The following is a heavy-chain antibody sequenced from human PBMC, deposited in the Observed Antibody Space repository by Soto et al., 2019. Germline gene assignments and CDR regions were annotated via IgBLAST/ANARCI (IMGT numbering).Heavy chain of an antibody. CDR1: GFTFSSYA. Sequence: PGGSLRLSCAASGFTFSSYAMHWVRQAPGKGLEWVAVISYDGSNKYYADSVKGRFTISRDNSKNTLYLQMNSLRAEDTAVYYCAREWPNIGPNYFDYWGQGTLVTVSS. CDR2: ISYDGSNK. CDR3: AREWPNIGPNYFDY. D-gene: IGHD5-12*01. V-gene: IGHV3-30-3*01. J-gene: IGHJ4*02.